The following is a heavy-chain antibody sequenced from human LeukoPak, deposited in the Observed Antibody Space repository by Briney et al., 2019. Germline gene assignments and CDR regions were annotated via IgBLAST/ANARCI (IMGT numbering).Heavy chain of an antibody. D-gene: IGHD3-10*01. CDR3: ARDRGPRTGFMVREAYDY. Sequence: PGGSLRLSCAASGFTFSSYSMNWVRQAPGKGLEWVSSISSNSIYVFYADSMKGRFTISRDNAKNSLSLQMNSLRAEDTAVYYCARDRGPRTGFMVREAYDYWGQGTLVTVSS. V-gene: IGHV3-21*01. CDR1: GFTFSSYS. CDR2: ISSNSIYV. J-gene: IGHJ4*02.